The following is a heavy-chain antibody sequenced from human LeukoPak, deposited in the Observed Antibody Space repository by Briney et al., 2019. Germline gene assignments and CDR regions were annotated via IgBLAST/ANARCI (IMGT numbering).Heavy chain of an antibody. CDR3: ARDESHLRLDP. V-gene: IGHV4-59*01. CDR2: IYSSGIT. J-gene: IGHJ5*02. Sequence: PSETLSLTCNVFNVSISSDYWTWIRQPPGKGLEWIGYIYSSGITNYNPSFKGRVTMSLDTSRNQFSLRMTTLTAADTAVYYCARDESHLRLDPWGQGTLVTVSS. CDR1: NVSISSDY.